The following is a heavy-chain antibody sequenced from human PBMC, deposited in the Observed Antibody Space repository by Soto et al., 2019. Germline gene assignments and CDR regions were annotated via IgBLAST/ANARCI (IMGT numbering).Heavy chain of an antibody. V-gene: IGHV1-69*12. CDR2: IIPIFGTA. CDR3: ARDLSAGSRFLLLPVVMDV. Sequence: QVQLVQSGAEVKKPGSSVKVSCKASVGTFSSYAISWVRQAPGQGLEWMGGIIPIFGTANYAQKFQGRVTITADESTGTAYMELSSLRSEDTAVYYSARDLSAGSRFLLLPVVMDVWGQGTTVTVSS. J-gene: IGHJ6*02. CDR1: VGTFSSYA. D-gene: IGHD1-26*01.